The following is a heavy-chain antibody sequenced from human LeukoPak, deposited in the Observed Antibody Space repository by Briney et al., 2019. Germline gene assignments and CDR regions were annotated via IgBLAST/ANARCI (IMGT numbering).Heavy chain of an antibody. CDR2: ISSSSSYI. Sequence: GGSLRLSCAASGFTFSSYSMNWVRQAPGKGLEWVSSISSSSSYIYYADSVKGRFTISRDKSKNTLSLQMNGLRVEDTAVYYCAGDTATPIGYWGQGTLVTVSS. J-gene: IGHJ4*02. D-gene: IGHD5-18*01. V-gene: IGHV3-21*01. CDR1: GFTFSSYS. CDR3: AGDTATPIGY.